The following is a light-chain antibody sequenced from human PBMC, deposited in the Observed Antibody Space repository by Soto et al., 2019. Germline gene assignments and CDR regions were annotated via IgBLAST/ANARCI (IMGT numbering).Light chain of an antibody. V-gene: IGKV3-20*01. Sequence: EIVLTQSPGTLSFSPVEIAILSCRASQSVAGSLAWYQQKPGQAPRLLIYDISTRAAAIPARFSGSGSGTDFTLTISRLEPEDFAVYYCQQYGSSLTFGGGTKVDIK. CDR2: DIS. CDR1: QSVAGS. CDR3: QQYGSSLT. J-gene: IGKJ4*01.